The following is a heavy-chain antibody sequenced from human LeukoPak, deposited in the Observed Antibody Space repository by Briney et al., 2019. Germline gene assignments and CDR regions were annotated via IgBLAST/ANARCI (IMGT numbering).Heavy chain of an antibody. CDR1: GGTFSSYA. D-gene: IGHD3-10*01. CDR2: IIPIFGTA. CDR3: ARGGARLPWFGESPSYGMDV. J-gene: IGHJ6*04. Sequence: SVKVSCKASGGTFSSYAISWVRQAPGQGLEWMGGIIPIFGTANYAQKFQGRVTITADESTSTAYMELSSLRSEDTAVYYCARGGARLPWFGESPSYGMDVWGKGTTVTVSS. V-gene: IGHV1-69*13.